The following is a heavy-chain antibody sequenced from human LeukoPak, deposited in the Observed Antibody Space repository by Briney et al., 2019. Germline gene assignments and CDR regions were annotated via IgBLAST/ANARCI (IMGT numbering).Heavy chain of an antibody. CDR2: INPNSGGT. V-gene: IGHV1-2*02. J-gene: IGHJ3*02. Sequence: ASVKVSCKASGYTFTSYYMHWVRQAPGQGLEWMGWINPNSGGTNYTQKFQGRVTMTRDTSISTAYMELSRLRSDDTAVYYCTILYYDSSGYDAFDIWGQGTMVTVSS. D-gene: IGHD3-22*01. CDR3: TILYYDSSGYDAFDI. CDR1: GYTFTSYY.